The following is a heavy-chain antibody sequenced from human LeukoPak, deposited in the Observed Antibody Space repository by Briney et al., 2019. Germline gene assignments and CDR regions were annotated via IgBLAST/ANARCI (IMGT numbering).Heavy chain of an antibody. V-gene: IGHV1-18*01. D-gene: IGHD2-15*01. CDR1: GYTFTNYG. J-gene: IGHJ4*02. CDR2: ISGYSGNT. Sequence: GASVKVSCKASGYTFTNYGISWVRQAPGQGLEWMGWISGYSGNTNYAQKLQGRVTMTTDTSTTTAYMELRSLRSDDTAVCYCARVVAGSFDYWGQGTLVTVSS. CDR3: ARVVAGSFDY.